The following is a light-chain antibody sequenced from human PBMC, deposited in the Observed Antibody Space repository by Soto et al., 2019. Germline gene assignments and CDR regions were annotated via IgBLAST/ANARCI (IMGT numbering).Light chain of an antibody. Sequence: DIQMTQSPSSLSASVGDRVTTTFQASQDINKNLIWYQQKPGKAPKLLIYDASDLETGVPSRFSGSGSGTGFTFTISSLQPEDFATYYCQQYESLPLTFGQGTRLEIK. CDR1: QDINKN. CDR3: QQYESLPLT. CDR2: DAS. J-gene: IGKJ5*01. V-gene: IGKV1-33*01.